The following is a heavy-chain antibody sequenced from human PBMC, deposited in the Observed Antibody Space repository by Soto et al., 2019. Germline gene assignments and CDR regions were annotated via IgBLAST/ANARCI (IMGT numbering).Heavy chain of an antibody. V-gene: IGHV4-39*01. Sequence: SDTLSLTCTVSGGSISSSSYYWGWIRQPPGKGLEWIGSIYYSGSTYYNPSLKSRVTISVDTSKNQFSLKLSSVTAADTAVYYCARRKGTATTAWFDPWGQGTLVTVSS. CDR2: IYYSGST. D-gene: IGHD4-17*01. CDR1: GGSISSSSYY. J-gene: IGHJ5*02. CDR3: ARRKGTATTAWFDP.